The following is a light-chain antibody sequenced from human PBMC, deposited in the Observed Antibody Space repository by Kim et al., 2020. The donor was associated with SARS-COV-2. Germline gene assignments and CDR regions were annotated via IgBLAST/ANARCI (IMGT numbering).Light chain of an antibody. CDR1: SLRSYY. CDR3: NSRDSSGNLYV. CDR2: GKN. J-gene: IGLJ1*01. V-gene: IGLV3-19*01. Sequence: SSELTQDPAVSVALGQTVRITCQGDSLRSYYASWYQQKPGQAPVLVIYGKNNRPSGIPDRFSGSSSGNTASLTITGAQAEDEADYYCNSRDSSGNLYVFGTGPNVTVL.